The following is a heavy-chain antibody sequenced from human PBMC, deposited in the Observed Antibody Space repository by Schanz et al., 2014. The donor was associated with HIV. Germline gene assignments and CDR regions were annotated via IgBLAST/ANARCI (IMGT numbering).Heavy chain of an antibody. Sequence: QVQLVQSGAEVKKPGASVKVSCKASGYTFTDYFVHWVRQAPGQGLEWMAWLNPNSGNTAYAQKFQGRVSMTRNTSINTAYLELSGLTSDDTAVYYCARAVLRRIAVTFTLYYFDNWGQGSLVIVSS. V-gene: IGHV1-8*02. J-gene: IGHJ4*02. CDR3: ARAVLRRIAVTFTLYYFDN. CDR2: LNPNSGNT. CDR1: GYTFTDYF. D-gene: IGHD2-21*02.